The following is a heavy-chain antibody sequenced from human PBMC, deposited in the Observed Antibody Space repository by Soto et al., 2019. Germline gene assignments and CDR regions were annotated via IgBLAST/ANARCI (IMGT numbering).Heavy chain of an antibody. CDR1: GYTFTGYY. J-gene: IGHJ6*02. D-gene: IGHD5-12*01. V-gene: IGHV1-2*02. CDR3: ARDRRYPVATITNYYYYGMDV. CDR2: INPNSGGT. Sequence: ASVKVSCKASGYTFTGYYMHCVRQAPGQGLEWMGWINPNSGGTNYAQKFQGRVTMTRDTSISTAYMELSRLRSDDTAVYYCARDRRYPVATITNYYYYGMDVWGQGTTVTVSS.